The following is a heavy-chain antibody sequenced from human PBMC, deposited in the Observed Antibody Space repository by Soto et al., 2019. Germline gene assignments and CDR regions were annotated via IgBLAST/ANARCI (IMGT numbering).Heavy chain of an antibody. J-gene: IGHJ4*02. V-gene: IGHV1-24*01. D-gene: IGHD1-7*01. CDR2: FDPEDGET. CDR1: GYTLTELS. CDR3: ASPERYNWNYASF. Sequence: ASVKVSCKVSGYTLTELSMHWVRQAPGKGLEWMGGFDPEDGETIYAQKFQGRVTMTEDTSTDTAYMELSSLRSVDSAVYYCASPERYNWNYASFWGQGTLVTVSS.